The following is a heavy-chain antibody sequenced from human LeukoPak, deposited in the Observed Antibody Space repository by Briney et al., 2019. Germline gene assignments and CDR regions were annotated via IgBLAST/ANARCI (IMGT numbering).Heavy chain of an antibody. V-gene: IGHV1-2*02. D-gene: IGHD3-9*01. Sequence: ASVKVSCKASGYTFTGHYMHWVRQAPGQGLEWMGWINPNRGGTKYAQKFQGRVTMTRDTSISTAYMELSRLRSDDTAVYYCARARVYDILTGYLHGMDVWGQGTTVTVSS. J-gene: IGHJ6*02. CDR3: ARARVYDILTGYLHGMDV. CDR1: GYTFTGHY. CDR2: INPNRGGT.